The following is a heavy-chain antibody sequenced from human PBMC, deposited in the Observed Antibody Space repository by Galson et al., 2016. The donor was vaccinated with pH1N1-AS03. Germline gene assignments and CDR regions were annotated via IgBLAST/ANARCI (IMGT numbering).Heavy chain of an antibody. J-gene: IGHJ4*02. CDR1: GFRFSAHG. Sequence: SLRLSCSVSGFRFSAHGMHWARQAPGKGLEGVASILSDGNTKWHADSVKGRFTISRDNSKNTLFLQMNSLRPEDTAVYYCVKDQNWAYDFWGQGTLVTVSS. V-gene: IGHV3-30*02. CDR2: ILSDGNTK. D-gene: IGHD3-16*01. CDR3: VKDQNWAYDF.